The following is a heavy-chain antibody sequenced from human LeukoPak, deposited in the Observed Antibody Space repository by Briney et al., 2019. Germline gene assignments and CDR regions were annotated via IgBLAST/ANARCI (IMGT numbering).Heavy chain of an antibody. CDR3: ARDYLQQLAPGAFDI. V-gene: IGHV3-23*01. D-gene: IGHD6-13*01. J-gene: IGHJ3*02. CDR1: GFTFSSYA. CDR2: ISGSGGST. Sequence: GGSLRLSCAASGFTFSSYAMSWVRQAPGKGLEWVSAISGSGGSTYYADSVKGRFTISRDNAKNSPYLQMNSLRAEDTAVYYCARDYLQQLAPGAFDIWGQGTMVTVSS.